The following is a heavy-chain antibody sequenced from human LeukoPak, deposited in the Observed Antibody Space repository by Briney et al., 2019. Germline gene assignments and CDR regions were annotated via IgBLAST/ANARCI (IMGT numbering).Heavy chain of an antibody. CDR1: GFTFRDYW. CDR2: INSDGSIT. J-gene: IGHJ4*02. D-gene: IGHD2-2*01. CDR3: ARKYCSSTSCLFDY. Sequence: PGGSLRLSCAASGFTFRDYWMHWVRQVPGKGLLWVSHINSDGSITDYADSVKGRFTISRDNAKNSLYLQMNSLRAEDTAVYYCARKYCSSTSCLFDYWGQGTLVTVSS. V-gene: IGHV3-74*01.